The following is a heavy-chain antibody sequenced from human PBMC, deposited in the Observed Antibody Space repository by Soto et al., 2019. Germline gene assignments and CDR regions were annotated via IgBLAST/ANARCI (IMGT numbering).Heavy chain of an antibody. V-gene: IGHV4-31*03. J-gene: IGHJ4*02. Sequence: QVQLQESGPGLVKPSQTLSLTCTVSGGSISSGGYYWSWIRQHPGKGLEWIGYIYYSGSTYYNPSHKSRVTRSVDTSKNQFSLKLSSVTAADTAVYYCARAYYDYIWGSYRSPNFDYWGQGTLVTVSS. CDR1: GGSISSGGYY. CDR2: IYYSGST. CDR3: ARAYYDYIWGSYRSPNFDY. D-gene: IGHD3-16*02.